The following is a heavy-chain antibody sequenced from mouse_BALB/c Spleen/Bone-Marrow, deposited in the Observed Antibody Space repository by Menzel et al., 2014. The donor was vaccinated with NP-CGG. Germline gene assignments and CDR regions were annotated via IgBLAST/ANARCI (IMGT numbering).Heavy chain of an antibody. CDR3: ARSGDGPFAY. CDR1: GFNIKDTY. Sequence: EVQVVESGAELVKPGASVKLSCTASGFNIKDTYIHWVKRRPEQGLEWIGRIDPANGNTKYGPKFQGRATVTTDTSSNTAPLQLSNLTSEDTAVYYCARSGDGPFAYWGQGTLVTVSA. V-gene: IGHV14-3*02. D-gene: IGHD2-3*01. CDR2: IDPANGNT. J-gene: IGHJ3*01.